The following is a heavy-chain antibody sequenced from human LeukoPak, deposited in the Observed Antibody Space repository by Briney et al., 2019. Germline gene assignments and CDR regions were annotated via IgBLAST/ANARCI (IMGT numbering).Heavy chain of an antibody. CDR2: INPSGGST. D-gene: IGHD3-16*01. CDR1: GYTFTSYY. Sequence: ASVKVSCKASGYTFTSYYMHWVRQAPGQGLEWMGIINPSGGSTSYAQNVQGRVTMTTDTSTSTVYMELTRLTSDDTAMYYCARDYYDIIGSEYDTFAIWGQGTMVTVSS. J-gene: IGHJ3*02. CDR3: ARDYYDIIGSEYDTFAI. V-gene: IGHV1-46*01.